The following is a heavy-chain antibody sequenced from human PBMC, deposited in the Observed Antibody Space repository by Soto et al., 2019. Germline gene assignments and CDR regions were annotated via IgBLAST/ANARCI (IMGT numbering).Heavy chain of an antibody. Sequence: GGSLRLSCAASGFTFSNSWMHWVRQAPGKGLVWVSHINTDGSSTYGDGSSTSYADSVKGRFTISRDNAKNTLFLQMNILRAEDTAVYYCARDSYSGYDYWGQGTLVTVSS. D-gene: IGHD5-12*01. J-gene: IGHJ4*02. CDR2: INTDGSSTYGDGSST. CDR1: GFTFSNSW. V-gene: IGHV3-74*01. CDR3: ARDSYSGYDY.